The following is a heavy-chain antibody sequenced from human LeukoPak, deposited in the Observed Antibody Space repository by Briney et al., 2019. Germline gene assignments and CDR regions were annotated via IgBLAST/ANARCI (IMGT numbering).Heavy chain of an antibody. CDR3: ARGSGSGNYVLDY. V-gene: IGHV4-38-2*01. D-gene: IGHD3-10*01. CDR1: GYSISSGYC. Sequence: PSETLSLTCAVSGYSISSGYCWGWIRQPPGKGLEWIGSIYHTGSTYFNPSLKSRVTLSVDTSKNQFSLKLNSMTAADTAVYFCARGSGSGNYVLDYWGQGTLVTVSS. J-gene: IGHJ4*02. CDR2: IYHTGST.